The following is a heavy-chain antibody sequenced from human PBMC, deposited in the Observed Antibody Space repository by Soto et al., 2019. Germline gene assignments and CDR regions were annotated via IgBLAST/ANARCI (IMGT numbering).Heavy chain of an antibody. J-gene: IGHJ5*02. CDR3: AREVVVGATAKFDR. D-gene: IGHD2-21*01. CDR2: FYRGGRR. Sequence: EVQMVESGGGLIQPGGSLKLSCAVSGFGVTESETYVSWICQAPGKGLEWVAAFYRGGRRNYAASVKGRFVISRDKSENSVFLQLNLVRVEDTAVYYCAREVVVGATAKFDRWGQGTMVIVSP. CDR1: GFGVTESETY. V-gene: IGHV3-53*03.